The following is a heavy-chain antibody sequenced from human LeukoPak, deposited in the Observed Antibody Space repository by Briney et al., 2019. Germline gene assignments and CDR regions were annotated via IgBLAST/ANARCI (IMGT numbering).Heavy chain of an antibody. Sequence: GGSLRLSCAASGFTFSSYEMNWVRQAPGKGLEWVSYISSSGSTIYYADSVRGRFTISRDNAKNSLYLQMNSLRAEDTAVYYCARDPYYGDYVVRGQGTLVTVSS. D-gene: IGHD4-17*01. CDR1: GFTFSSYE. CDR3: ARDPYYGDYVV. J-gene: IGHJ4*02. V-gene: IGHV3-48*03. CDR2: ISSSGSTI.